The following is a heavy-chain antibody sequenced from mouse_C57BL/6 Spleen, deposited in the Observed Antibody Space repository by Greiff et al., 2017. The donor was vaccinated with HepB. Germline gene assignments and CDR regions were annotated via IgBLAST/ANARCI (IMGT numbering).Heavy chain of an antibody. V-gene: IGHV1-26*01. Sequence: EVQLQQSGPELVKPGASVKLSCKASGYTFTDYYMNWVKQSHGKSLEWIGDINPNNGGTSYNQKFKGKATLTVDKSSSTAYMELRSLTSEDSAVYYYERSKVSYYYGNSYAMDYWGQGTSVTVSS. J-gene: IGHJ4*01. D-gene: IGHD1-1*01. CDR2: INPNNGGT. CDR3: ERSKVSYYYGNSYAMDY. CDR1: GYTFTDYY.